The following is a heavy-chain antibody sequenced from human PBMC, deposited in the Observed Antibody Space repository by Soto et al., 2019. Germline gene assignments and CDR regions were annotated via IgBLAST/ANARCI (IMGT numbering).Heavy chain of an antibody. D-gene: IGHD1-26*01. V-gene: IGHV4-59*08. CDR2: VYYTGGT. CDR1: SGPTRSHN. CDR3: VRQGIDYLHGLVDV. Sequence: QVQVQQSGPRLVKPSETLSLTCTVSSGPTRSHNWGWIRQSPGRGLEWIGYVYYTGGTSYNPSLNSRVTISADTSTNHMSRTLSSVTAADTAIYYCVRQGIDYLHGLVDVWGQGTAVSVSS. J-gene: IGHJ6*02.